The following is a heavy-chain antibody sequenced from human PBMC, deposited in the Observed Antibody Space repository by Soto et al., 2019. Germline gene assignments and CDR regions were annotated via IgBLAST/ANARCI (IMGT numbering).Heavy chain of an antibody. CDR3: ARHHGTTTSENWFDP. CDR1: GYTLFTYD. Sequence: QVHLVQSGVEVKTPGASVKVSCQASGYTLFTYDISWVRQSPGHGLEWMGWISTYSGDTKYAQKFQGRVTMTTDTSTTTAYLELRSLRSDATAVYYVARHHGTTTSENWFDPWGQGTLVTVSS. J-gene: IGHJ5*02. D-gene: IGHD3-3*01. CDR2: ISTYSGDT. V-gene: IGHV1-18*01.